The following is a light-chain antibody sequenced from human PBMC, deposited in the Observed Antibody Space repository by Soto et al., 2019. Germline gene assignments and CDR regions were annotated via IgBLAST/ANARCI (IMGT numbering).Light chain of an antibody. CDR1: PSVSGY. Sequence: EIVWTQSPATLSLSPGETATLSCRASPSVSGYIGWYQQKPGQAPRLLIYADSNRATGIPARFSGSASGADFTLTIERLEPEDFAVDYCQLYGNSPPFGQGTRLEIK. J-gene: IGKJ5*01. CDR3: QLYGNSPP. V-gene: IGKV3-11*01. CDR2: ADS.